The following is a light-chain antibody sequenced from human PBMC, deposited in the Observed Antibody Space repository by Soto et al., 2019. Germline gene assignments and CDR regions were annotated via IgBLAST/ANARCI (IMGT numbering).Light chain of an antibody. CDR1: QTVLYSSNNKNH. J-gene: IGKJ1*01. Sequence: DIVLTQSPVSLALSLSESSTINCKSSQTVLYSSNNKNHLAWYQQRPGQPPKLLFSWASTRESGVPDRFSASGSGTDFTLSIGSLQAEDVAVYYCQQYYSTPRTFGQGTKVDI. CDR2: WAS. V-gene: IGKV4-1*01. CDR3: QQYYSTPRT.